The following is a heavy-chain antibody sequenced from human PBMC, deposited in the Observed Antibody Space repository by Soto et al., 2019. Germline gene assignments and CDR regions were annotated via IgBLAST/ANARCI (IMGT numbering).Heavy chain of an antibody. D-gene: IGHD2-21*01. CDR3: ARGYSAVGAY. J-gene: IGHJ4*02. CDR2: INHSGST. CDR1: GGSFSGFY. Sequence: SETLSLTCAVFGGSFSGFYWSWIRQPPGKGLEWIGEINHSGSTNYNPSLKSRVAISVDTSKNQFSLKLSSVTAADTAVYWCARGYSAVGAYWGQGTLVTVSS. V-gene: IGHV4-34*01.